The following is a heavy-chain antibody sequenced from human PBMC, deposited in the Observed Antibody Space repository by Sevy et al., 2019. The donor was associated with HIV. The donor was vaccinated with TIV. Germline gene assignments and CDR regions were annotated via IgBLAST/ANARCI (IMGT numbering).Heavy chain of an antibody. Sequence: VGSLRLSCVASGFTFSSHNMNWVHQAPGKELEWVSSISSSSSYVYHADSVKGRFTISRDNAKNSLYLKMNSLTAEDTAVYYCAKSDADRRWFFDNWGQGTLVTVSS. D-gene: IGHD2-2*01. CDR1: GFTFSSHN. CDR2: ISSSSSYV. CDR3: AKSDADRRWFFDN. V-gene: IGHV3-21*06. J-gene: IGHJ4*02.